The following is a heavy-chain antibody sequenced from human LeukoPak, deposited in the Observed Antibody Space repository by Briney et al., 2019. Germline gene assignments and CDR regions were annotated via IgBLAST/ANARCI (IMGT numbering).Heavy chain of an antibody. CDR3: ARGPTRYYFDY. CDR2: IYHTGST. V-gene: IGHV4-59*01. CDR1: GGSITNYY. J-gene: IGHJ4*02. Sequence: SETLSLACTVSGGSITNYYWSWVRQPPGQGLEWIAYIYHTGSTNYNPSLKGRVTISIDTSKNQFSLNLSSVTAADTAIYYCARGPTRYYFDYWGQGTLVTVSS.